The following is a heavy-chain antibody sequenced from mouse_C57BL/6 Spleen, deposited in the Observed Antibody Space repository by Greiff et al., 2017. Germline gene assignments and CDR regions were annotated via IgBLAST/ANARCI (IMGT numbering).Heavy chain of an antibody. Sequence: QVQLKQSGAELARPGASVKLSCKASGYTFTSYGISWVKQRTGQGLEWIGEIYPRSGNTYYNEKFKGKATLTADKSSSTAYMELRSLTSEDSAVYFCARGGDSSGYYLDYWGQGTTRTVSS. CDR2: IYPRSGNT. D-gene: IGHD3-2*02. J-gene: IGHJ2*01. V-gene: IGHV1-81*01. CDR1: GYTFTSYG. CDR3: ARGGDSSGYYLDY.